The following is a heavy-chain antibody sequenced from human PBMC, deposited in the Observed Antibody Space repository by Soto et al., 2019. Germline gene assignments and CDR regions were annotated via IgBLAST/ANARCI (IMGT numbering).Heavy chain of an antibody. V-gene: IGHV3-21*01. CDR1: GFTFSSYS. CDR3: ARDSTTDYGDYGEEGGPDAFDI. J-gene: IGHJ3*02. D-gene: IGHD4-17*01. Sequence: GGSLRLSCAASGFTFSSYSMNWVRQAPGKGLEWVSSISSSSSYIYYADSVKGRFTISRDNAKNSLYLQMNSLRAEDTAVYYCARDSTTDYGDYGEEGGPDAFDIWGQGTMVTVSS. CDR2: ISSSSSYI.